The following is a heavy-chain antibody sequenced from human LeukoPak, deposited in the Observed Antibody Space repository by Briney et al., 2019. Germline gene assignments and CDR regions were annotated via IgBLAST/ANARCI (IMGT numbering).Heavy chain of an antibody. CDR2: IYYSGST. D-gene: IGHD3-22*01. J-gene: IGHJ4*02. Sequence: GSLRLSCAASGFTFSSYGMSWIRQPPGKGLEWIGSIYYSGSTYYNPSLKSRVTISVDTSKNQFSLKLSSVTAADTAVYYCARHRGYYYDSSGYPVGDWGQGTLVTVSS. CDR1: GFTFSSYG. V-gene: IGHV4-39*01. CDR3: ARHRGYYYDSSGYPVGD.